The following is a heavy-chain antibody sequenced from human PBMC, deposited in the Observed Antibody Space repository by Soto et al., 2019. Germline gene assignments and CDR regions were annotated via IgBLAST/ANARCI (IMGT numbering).Heavy chain of an antibody. D-gene: IGHD3-10*01. CDR1: GGSFSGYY. Sequence: SETLSLTCAVYGGSFSGYYWSWIRQTPGKGLEWIGEINHSGSTNYNPSLKSRVTISVDTSKNQFSLKLSSVTAADTAVYYCARGWRGYGSGSYYNRYYFDYWGQGTLVTVSS. J-gene: IGHJ4*02. CDR2: INHSGST. V-gene: IGHV4-34*01. CDR3: ARGWRGYGSGSYYNRYYFDY.